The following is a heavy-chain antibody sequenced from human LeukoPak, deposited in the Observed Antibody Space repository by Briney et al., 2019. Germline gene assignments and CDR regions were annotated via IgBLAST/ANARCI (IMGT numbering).Heavy chain of an antibody. CDR3: ARGRKIGSSGYYFYFDY. CDR1: GGSISSSTYY. CDR2: LYSSGST. D-gene: IGHD3-22*01. V-gene: IGHV4-39*07. J-gene: IGHJ4*02. Sequence: SETLSLTCTVSGGSISSSTYYWGWIRQPPGKGLEWIGSLYSSGSTYYNPSLKSRVTISVDTSKNQFSLKLSSVTAADSGVFYCARGRKIGSSGYYFYFDYWGQGSLVTVAS.